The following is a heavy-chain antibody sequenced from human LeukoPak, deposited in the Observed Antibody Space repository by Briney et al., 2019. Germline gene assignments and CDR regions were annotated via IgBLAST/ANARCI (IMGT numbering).Heavy chain of an antibody. J-gene: IGHJ4*02. CDR1: GFTFSDYY. Sequence: RGSLRLSCAASGFTFSDYYMSWIRHAPGKGLEWVSYISDSSGYTNYADSVKGRLTISTDNAKNSLYLQMNSLRAEDTAVYYCARGIRLTSVVEYLFWGQGTLVTVSS. CDR3: ARGIRLTSVVEYLF. CDR2: ISDSSGYT. D-gene: IGHD4-23*01. V-gene: IGHV3-11*06.